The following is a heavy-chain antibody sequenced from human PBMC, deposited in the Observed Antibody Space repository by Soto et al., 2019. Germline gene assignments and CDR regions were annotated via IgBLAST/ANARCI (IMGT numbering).Heavy chain of an antibody. Sequence: ESGSTPVNPTQTLTLTCTFSGFSLSTSGGGVGWVPQPPGKALEWLALIYWDDDKRYSPSLKSRLTITKDTSKNQVVLTMTNMDPVDTATYYCAHSRPLEWLLYSPPWYDPWGQGTLVTVSS. D-gene: IGHD3-3*01. J-gene: IGHJ5*02. CDR2: IYWDDDK. V-gene: IGHV2-5*02. CDR1: GFSLSTSGGG. CDR3: AHSRPLEWLLYSPPWYDP.